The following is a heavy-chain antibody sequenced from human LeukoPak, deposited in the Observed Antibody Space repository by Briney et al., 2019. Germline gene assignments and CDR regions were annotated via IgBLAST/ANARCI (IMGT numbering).Heavy chain of an antibody. V-gene: IGHV4-59*12. Sequence: SETLSLTCTVSGGSISSDYWSWIRQPPGKGLEWIGYIYYSGSTYYNPSLKSRVTVSVDTSKNQFSLKLSSVTAADTAVYYCARERGDYRMDVWGQGTTVTVSS. CDR3: ARERGDYRMDV. CDR2: IYYSGST. J-gene: IGHJ6*02. CDR1: GGSISSDY.